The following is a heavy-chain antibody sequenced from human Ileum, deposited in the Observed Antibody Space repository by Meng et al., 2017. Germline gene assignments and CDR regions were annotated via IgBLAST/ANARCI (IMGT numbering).Heavy chain of an antibody. CDR1: GFTFARYS. CDR2: ISSNGDST. D-gene: IGHD6-19*01. CDR3: VRGGWCDD. V-gene: IGHV3-23*01. Sequence: GGSLRLSCSASGFTFARYSMTWVRQAPGKGLEWVSYISSNGDSTYYADSVKGRFTISRDNSRNTLYLQMNSLRVEDTAVYYCVRGGWCDDWGQGTLVTVSS. J-gene: IGHJ4*02.